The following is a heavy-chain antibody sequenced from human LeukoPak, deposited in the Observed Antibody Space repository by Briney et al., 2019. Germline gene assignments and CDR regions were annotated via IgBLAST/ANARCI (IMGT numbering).Heavy chain of an antibody. CDR3: ARGEAAALDY. CDR2: IYYTGST. Sequence: WIRQPPGKGLEWIGSIYYTGSTYYSPSLRSRVTISVDTSKNQFSLKVTSVTAADTAVYYCARGEAAALDYWGQGALVTVSS. J-gene: IGHJ4*02. V-gene: IGHV4-39*07. D-gene: IGHD2-2*01.